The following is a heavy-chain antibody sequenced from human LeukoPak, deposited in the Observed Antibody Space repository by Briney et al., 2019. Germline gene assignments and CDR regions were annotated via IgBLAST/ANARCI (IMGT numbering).Heavy chain of an antibody. D-gene: IGHD3-22*01. CDR1: GFTFSNYW. CDR3: AREGGGGGYYSDSYGHPHFDC. Sequence: GGSLRLSCAASGFTFSNYWMTWVRQAPGKGLEWVANMKPDGSEEYYVDSVRGRFTVSRDNARNSLYLQMDSLRAEDTAVYYCAREGGGGGYYSDSYGHPHFDCWGPGTLVTVSS. CDR2: MKPDGSEE. J-gene: IGHJ4*02. V-gene: IGHV3-7*01.